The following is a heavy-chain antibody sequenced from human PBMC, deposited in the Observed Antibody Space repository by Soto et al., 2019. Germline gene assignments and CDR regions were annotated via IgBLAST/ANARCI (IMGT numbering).Heavy chain of an antibody. V-gene: IGHV4-59*12. CDR3: AREPSGSYNWFDP. J-gene: IGHJ5*02. D-gene: IGHD1-26*01. CDR2: IYYSGST. CDR1: GGSISSYY. Sequence: SETLSLTCTVSGGSISSYYWSWIRQPPGKGLEWIGYIYYSGSTNYNPSLKSRVTISVDTSKNQFSLKLSSVTAADTAVYYCAREPSGSYNWFDPWGQGTLVTVSS.